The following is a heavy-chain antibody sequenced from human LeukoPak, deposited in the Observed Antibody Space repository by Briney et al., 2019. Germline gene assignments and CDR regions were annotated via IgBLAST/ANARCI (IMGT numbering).Heavy chain of an antibody. CDR2: IYHSGSN. Sequence: SQTLSLTTAVSGGSTSSGGYSWSWIRQPPGKGLEWMGYIYHSGSNSYNTSLKTRVTISVERSKNHFSLKLSSVTAADTAVYYCARELISGYYFDYWGQ. V-gene: IGHV4-30-2*01. CDR3: ARELISGYYFDY. J-gene: IGHJ4*02. D-gene: IGHD3-22*01. CDR1: GGSTSSGGYS.